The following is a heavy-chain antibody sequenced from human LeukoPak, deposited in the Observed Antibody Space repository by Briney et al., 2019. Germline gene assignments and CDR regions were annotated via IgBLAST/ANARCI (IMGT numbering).Heavy chain of an antibody. D-gene: IGHD2-21*02. CDR3: VRTAGRDGGPN. CDR1: GFTFDDYG. Sequence: GGSLRLSCAASGFTFDDYGMSWVRQAPGKGLEWISGVNWNGGSTGYADSVKGRFTISRDNAENSLYLQMNSLRADDTAVYYCVRTAGRDGGPNWGQGTLVTVSS. J-gene: IGHJ4*02. CDR2: VNWNGGST. V-gene: IGHV3-20*04.